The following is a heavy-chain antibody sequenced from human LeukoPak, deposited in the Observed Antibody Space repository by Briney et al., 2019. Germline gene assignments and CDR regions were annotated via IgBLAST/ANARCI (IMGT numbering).Heavy chain of an antibody. D-gene: IGHD3-3*01. CDR1: GGSISSGDYS. Sequence: SETLSLTCAVSGGSISSGDYSWSWIRQPPGKGLEWIGYMYYSGSTYSNLSLKSRVTISVDTSKNQFSLKLSSVTAADTAVYYCARGLDTNEWSDAFDIWGQGTMVTVSS. J-gene: IGHJ3*02. V-gene: IGHV4-30-4*07. CDR2: MYYSGST. CDR3: ARGLDTNEWSDAFDI.